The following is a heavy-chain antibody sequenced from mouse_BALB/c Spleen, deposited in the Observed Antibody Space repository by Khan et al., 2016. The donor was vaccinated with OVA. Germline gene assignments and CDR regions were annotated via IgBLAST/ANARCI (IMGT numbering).Heavy chain of an antibody. D-gene: IGHD2-10*02. CDR1: GYTFTTYW. V-gene: IGHV1-7*01. J-gene: IGHJ3*01. Sequence: QVQLQQSGAELAKPGASVKMSCTASGYTFTTYWIHWIKQRPGQGLEWIGYINPSTGYTEYNKNFKGKATLTADDSSSTAYLQLNSLTSAYSAVYYCERRGLYGLFAYWGQGTLVTVSA. CDR3: ERRGLYGLFAY. CDR2: INPSTGYT.